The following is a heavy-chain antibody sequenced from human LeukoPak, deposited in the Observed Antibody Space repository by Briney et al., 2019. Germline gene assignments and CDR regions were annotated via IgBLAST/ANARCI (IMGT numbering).Heavy chain of an antibody. V-gene: IGHV1-8*01. Sequence: ASVKVSCKASGYTFTSYDINWVRQATGQGLEWMGWMNPNSGNTGYAQKFQGRVTMTRNTSISTAYMELSSLRSEDTAVYYCARVTQMVRVRDFDYWGQGTLVTVSS. J-gene: IGHJ4*02. D-gene: IGHD3-10*01. CDR3: ARVTQMVRVRDFDY. CDR2: MNPNSGNT. CDR1: GYTFTSYD.